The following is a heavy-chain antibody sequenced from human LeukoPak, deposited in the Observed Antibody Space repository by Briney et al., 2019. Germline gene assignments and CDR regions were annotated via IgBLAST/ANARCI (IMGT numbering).Heavy chain of an antibody. Sequence: GESLKISCKGSGYSFTSYWIAWVRQMPGKGLEWMGIIYPGDSDTRYSPSFQGQVTISADKSISTAYLQWSSLKASDTAMYYCARLYYDFWSGYWREESSVSSYFDYWGQGTLVTVSS. J-gene: IGHJ4*02. D-gene: IGHD3-3*01. V-gene: IGHV5-51*01. CDR1: GYSFTSYW. CDR2: IYPGDSDT. CDR3: ARLYYDFWSGYWREESSVSSYFDY.